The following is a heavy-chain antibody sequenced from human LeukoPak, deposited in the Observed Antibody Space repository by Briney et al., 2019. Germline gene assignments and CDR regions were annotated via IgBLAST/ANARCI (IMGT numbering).Heavy chain of an antibody. Sequence: ASVTVSCKASGYTFTIYYMHWVRQAPGQGLEWMGLINPSGGSTSYAQKFQGRVTMTRDTSTSTVYMELSSLRSEDTAVYYCARGEGSSWGPGYFDYWGQGTLVTVSS. CDR2: INPSGGST. V-gene: IGHV1-46*03. D-gene: IGHD6-13*01. CDR3: ARGEGSSWGPGYFDY. J-gene: IGHJ4*02. CDR1: GYTFTIYY.